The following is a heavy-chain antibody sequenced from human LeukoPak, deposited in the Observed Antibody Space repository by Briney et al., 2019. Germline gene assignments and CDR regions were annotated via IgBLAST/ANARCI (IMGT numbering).Heavy chain of an antibody. CDR2: IIPIFGTA. D-gene: IGHD5-18*01. CDR3: ARDRIQLWLRYYYYYMDV. V-gene: IGHV1-69*05. J-gene: IGHJ6*03. Sequence: SVNVSCEASGGTFSSYAISWVPQAPGQGLGWMGRIIPIFGTANYAQKFQGRVTITTDESTSTAYMELSSLRSEDTAVYYCARDRIQLWLRYYYYYMDVWGKGTTVTVSS. CDR1: GGTFSSYA.